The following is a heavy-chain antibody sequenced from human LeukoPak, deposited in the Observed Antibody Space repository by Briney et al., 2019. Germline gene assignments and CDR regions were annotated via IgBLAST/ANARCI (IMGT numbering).Heavy chain of an antibody. V-gene: IGHV1-8*01. D-gene: IGHD2-15*01. CDR2: MNPNSGNT. CDR1: GYTFTSYD. J-gene: IGHJ3*02. CDR3: ASSCSGDSCYSANAFDI. Sequence: GASVKVSCTASGYTFTSYDINWVRQATGQGLEWMGWMNPNSGNTGYAQKFQGRVTMTRNTSISTAYMELSSLRSEDTAVYYCASSCSGDSCYSANAFDIWGQGTMVTVSS.